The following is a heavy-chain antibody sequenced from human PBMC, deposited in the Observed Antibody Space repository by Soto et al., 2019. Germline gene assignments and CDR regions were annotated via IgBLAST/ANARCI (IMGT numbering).Heavy chain of an antibody. J-gene: IGHJ5*02. CDR3: ATAPGANSWSYSRFDP. V-gene: IGHV4-38-2*01. D-gene: IGHD4-4*01. Sequence: SETLSLTCAVSGSDITRAYYWGWIRQPPGNGLEWIGSIFHTGKTYYNPSLRSRVTISLDTSNNHFSLTLTSVTAADTAIYYCATAPGANSWSYSRFDPWGQGTLVTVSS. CDR1: GSDITRAYY. CDR2: IFHTGKT.